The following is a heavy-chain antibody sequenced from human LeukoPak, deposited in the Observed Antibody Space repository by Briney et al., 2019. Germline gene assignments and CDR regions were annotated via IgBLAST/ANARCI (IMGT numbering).Heavy chain of an antibody. D-gene: IGHD4-17*01. V-gene: IGHV3-23*01. CDR1: GFTFSSYA. CDR3: ARVHVQDNGDWRWYFDL. CDR2: ISGSDGDT. Sequence: PGGSLRLSCAASGFTFSSYAMHWVRQAPGKGLEWVSTISGSDGDTYYADSVKGRFTISRDNSKNTLYLQMNSLRVEDTAVYYCARVHVQDNGDWRWYFDLWGRGTLVTVSS. J-gene: IGHJ2*01.